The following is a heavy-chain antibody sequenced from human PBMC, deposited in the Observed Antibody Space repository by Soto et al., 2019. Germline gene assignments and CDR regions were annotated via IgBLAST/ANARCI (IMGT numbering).Heavy chain of an antibody. J-gene: IGHJ4*02. CDR2: IRSKAYGGTT. Sequence: EVQLVESGGGLVQPGRSLRLSCTASGFTFGDYAMSWFRQAPGKGLEWVGFIRSKAYGGTTEYDASVKGRFTISRDDSKSIAYLQMNSLKTEDTAVYYCSRPLTYYYGSGSFYWGQGTLVTVSS. V-gene: IGHV3-49*03. CDR1: GFTFGDYA. D-gene: IGHD3-10*01. CDR3: SRPLTYYYGSGSFY.